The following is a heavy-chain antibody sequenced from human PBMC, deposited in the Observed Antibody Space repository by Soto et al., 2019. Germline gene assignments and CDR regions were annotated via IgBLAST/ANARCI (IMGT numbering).Heavy chain of an antibody. CDR2: ISHGGSP. CDR3: ARAVPAATPDY. V-gene: IGHV4-30-2*06. Sequence: SETLSLTCAISGGSVSSGVFSWNWIRQSPGQGLEWIGYISHGGSPHYTPSLESRVTISVDTSKNQFSLKLSSVTAADTAVYYCARAVPAATPDYWGQGTLVTVSS. CDR1: GGSVSSGVFS. J-gene: IGHJ4*02. D-gene: IGHD2-2*02.